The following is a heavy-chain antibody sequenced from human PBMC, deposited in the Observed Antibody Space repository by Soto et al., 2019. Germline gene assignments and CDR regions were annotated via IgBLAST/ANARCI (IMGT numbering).Heavy chain of an antibody. CDR2: IYSGGST. Sequence: PGGSLRLSCAASGFTVSSNYMSWVRQAPGKGLEWVSVIYSGGSTYYADSVKGRFTISRDNSKNTIYIQMNSLRAEDTSVYYCARTEVGYYYYGMDVWGQGTTVTVSS. J-gene: IGHJ6*02. CDR3: ARTEVGYYYYGMDV. V-gene: IGHV3-53*01. CDR1: GFTVSSNY.